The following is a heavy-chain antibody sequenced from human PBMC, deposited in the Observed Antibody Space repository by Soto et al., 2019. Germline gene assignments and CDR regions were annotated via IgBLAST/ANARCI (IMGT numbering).Heavy chain of an antibody. CDR1: GYSFAGYW. Sequence: GESLKISCKGSGYSFAGYWITWVRQKPGKGLEWMGRIDPSDSQTYYSPSFRGHVTISVTKSITTVFLQWSSLRASDTAMYYCARQIYDSDTGPNFQYHFDPWGQGTPVTVSS. J-gene: IGHJ5*02. CDR3: ARQIYDSDTGPNFQYHFDP. D-gene: IGHD3-22*01. CDR2: IDPSDSQT. V-gene: IGHV5-10-1*01.